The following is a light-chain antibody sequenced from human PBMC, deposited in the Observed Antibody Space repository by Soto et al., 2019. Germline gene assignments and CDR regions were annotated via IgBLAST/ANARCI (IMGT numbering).Light chain of an antibody. J-gene: IGLJ2*01. V-gene: IGLV1-44*01. Sequence: QSVLTQPPSASGTPGQRVTISCSGSSSNIGSNTVNWYQQLPGTAPKLLIYSNNQRPSGVPDRFSVSKSGTSASLAISGLQSEDEADYYCAAWDDSLNGFVVFGGGTQLTVL. CDR2: SNN. CDR3: AAWDDSLNGFVV. CDR1: SSNIGSNT.